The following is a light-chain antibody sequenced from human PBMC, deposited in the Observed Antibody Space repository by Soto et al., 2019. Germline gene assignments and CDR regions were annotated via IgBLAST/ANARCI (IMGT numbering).Light chain of an antibody. Sequence: DIQMTQSPSTLSASVGDTVTITCRASQSINKWLAWYQQKPGKAPTLLIYKSSSLESGVPSKFSGNASGTDFTLTISSLQPEDFATYYCQQYNSYPLTFGGGTKVDIK. J-gene: IGKJ4*01. CDR2: KSS. CDR1: QSINKW. V-gene: IGKV1-5*03. CDR3: QQYNSYPLT.